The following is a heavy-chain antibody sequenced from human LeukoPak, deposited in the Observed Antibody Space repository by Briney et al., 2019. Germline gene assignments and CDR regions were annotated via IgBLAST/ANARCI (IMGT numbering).Heavy chain of an antibody. J-gene: IGHJ4*02. CDR1: GYTFIGHY. D-gene: IGHD3-10*01. Sequence: ASVKVSCKASGYTFIGHYIHWVRQAPGQGLEWMGWMNPDSGGTNYAQKFQGRATMTRDTSISTAYMELSRLRSDDTAVYYCASGLYYYGSGSYITFDYWGQGTLVTVSS. CDR2: MNPDSGGT. V-gene: IGHV1-2*02. CDR3: ASGLYYYGSGSYITFDY.